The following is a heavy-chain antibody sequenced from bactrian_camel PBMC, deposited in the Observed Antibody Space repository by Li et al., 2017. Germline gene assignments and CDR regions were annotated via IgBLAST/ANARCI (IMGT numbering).Heavy chain of an antibody. V-gene: IGHV3S55*01. J-gene: IGHJ4*01. Sequence: HVQLVESGGGSVQTGGSLRLSCAPSGLSVSDSSMAWFRQSPGKEPEAVAAIRRDDLTAYTDSVKGRFTISRDNAKNTLSLQMNALKPEDTAMYYCAADNPQYAVASMRPSAYKFWGQGTQVTVS. CDR1: GLSVSDSS. D-gene: IGHD7*01. CDR3: AADNPQYAVASMRPSAYKF. CDR2: IRRDDLT.